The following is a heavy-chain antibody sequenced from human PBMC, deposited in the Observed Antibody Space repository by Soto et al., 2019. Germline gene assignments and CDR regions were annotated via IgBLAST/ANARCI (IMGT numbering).Heavy chain of an antibody. CDR2: ISYDGSNK. D-gene: IGHD6-19*01. CDR3: AKENSGWFRSLGY. Sequence: PEGSLRLSCAASGFTFSSYGMHWVRQAPGKGLEWVAVISYDGSNKYYAGSVKGRFTISRDNSKNTLYLQMNSLRAEDTAVYYCAKENSGWFRSLGYWGQGTLVTVSS. CDR1: GFTFSSYG. J-gene: IGHJ4*02. V-gene: IGHV3-30*18.